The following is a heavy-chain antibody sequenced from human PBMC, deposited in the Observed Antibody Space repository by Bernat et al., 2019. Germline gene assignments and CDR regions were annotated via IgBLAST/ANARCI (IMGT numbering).Heavy chain of an antibody. J-gene: IGHJ4*02. Sequence: EVQLVESGGGVILPGGSLRLSCAPSGFIFDAYVMHWVRQLPGMCLEWVSRISHNSSATSYAESVKGRFIISRDNSEDSLYLQMNSLRVEDSALYYCVRNNTDWAFDYWGRGTLVTVSS. CDR3: VRNNTDWAFDY. CDR1: GFIFDAYV. V-gene: IGHV3-43*02. CDR2: ISHNSSAT. D-gene: IGHD3-9*01.